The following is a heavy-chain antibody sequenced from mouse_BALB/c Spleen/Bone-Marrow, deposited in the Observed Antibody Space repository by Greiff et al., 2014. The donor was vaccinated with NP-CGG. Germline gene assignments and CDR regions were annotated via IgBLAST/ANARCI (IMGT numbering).Heavy chain of an antibody. CDR2: INPYTGET. Sequence: VQLQQPGPELVKPGASMKISCKASGFSFTGYTMNWVKQSHGKNLEWIGLINPYTGETSYNQKFKGKATLTVDKSSSTAYMELLSLTSEDSAVYYCARDVGNYYAMDYWVQGTSVTVSS. D-gene: IGHD2-1*01. V-gene: IGHV1-26*01. CDR3: ARDVGNYYAMDY. CDR1: GFSFTGYT. J-gene: IGHJ4*01.